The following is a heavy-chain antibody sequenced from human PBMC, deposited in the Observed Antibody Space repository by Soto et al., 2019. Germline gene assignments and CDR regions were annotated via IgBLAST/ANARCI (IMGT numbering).Heavy chain of an antibody. D-gene: IGHD1-26*01. CDR2: ISYDGSNK. CDR3: VRAAKWELLARFSY. Sequence: QVQLVESGGGVVQPGRSLRLSCAASGFTFSSYAMHWVRQAPGKGLEWVAVISYDGSNKYYADSVKGRFTISRDNSKNTLYLQMNSLRAEDTAVYYCVRAAKWELLARFSYWGQGTLVTVSS. V-gene: IGHV3-30-3*01. J-gene: IGHJ4*02. CDR1: GFTFSSYA.